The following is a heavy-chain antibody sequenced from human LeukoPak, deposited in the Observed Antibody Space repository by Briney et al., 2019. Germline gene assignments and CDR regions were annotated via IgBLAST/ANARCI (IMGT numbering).Heavy chain of an antibody. J-gene: IGHJ4*02. D-gene: IGHD4/OR15-4a*01. CDR2: TYYRSKWYN. CDR1: GDSVSSNSVA. V-gene: IGHV6-1*01. Sequence: SQTLSLTCAISGDSVSSNSVAWNWVRQSPSRGLEWLGRTYYRSKWYNDYAVSVKSRITINPDTSKNQFSLQLNSVTPEDTAAYYCARGVPANFDYWGQGTLVTVSS. CDR3: ARGVPANFDY.